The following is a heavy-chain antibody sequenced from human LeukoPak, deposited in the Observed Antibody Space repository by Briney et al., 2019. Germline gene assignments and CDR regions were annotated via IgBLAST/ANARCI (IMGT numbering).Heavy chain of an antibody. J-gene: IGHJ4*02. Sequence: GGSLRLSCAASGFTFSSYGMHWVRQAPGKGLVWVSRINDDGSATFYADSVKGRFTISRDNAKNTLFLQMSSLRAEDTAVYFCAREILAPGKTHDYWGQGTLVTVSS. V-gene: IGHV3-74*01. CDR3: AREILAPGKTHDY. CDR1: GFTFSSYG. CDR2: INDDGSAT.